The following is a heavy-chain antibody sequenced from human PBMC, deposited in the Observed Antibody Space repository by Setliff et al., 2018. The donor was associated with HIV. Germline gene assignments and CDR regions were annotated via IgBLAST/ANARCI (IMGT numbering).Heavy chain of an antibody. CDR3: ANRLRSSNNWYYFDY. D-gene: IGHD6-13*01. CDR1: GFTFSDHY. J-gene: IGHJ4*02. Sequence: PGGSLRLSCAASGFTFSDHYMDWVRQAPGKGLEWVGRIRTKANSYTTECAASVKGRFTISRDDSKNSLYLQMNSLKTEDTAVYYCANRLRSSNNWYYFDYWGPGTLVTVSS. V-gene: IGHV3-72*01. CDR2: IRTKANSYTT.